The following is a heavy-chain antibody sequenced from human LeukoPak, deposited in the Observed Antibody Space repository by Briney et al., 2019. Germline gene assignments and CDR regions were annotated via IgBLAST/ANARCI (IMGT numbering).Heavy chain of an antibody. J-gene: IGHJ4*02. Sequence: PSETLSLTCAVYGGSFSGYYWSWIRQPPGKGLEWIGEINHSGSTNYNPSLKSRVTISVDTSKNQFSLKLSSVTAADTAVYYCARLEPVGSSGWSKGDYWGQGTLVTVSS. CDR1: GGSFSGYY. CDR3: ARLEPVGSSGWSKGDY. CDR2: INHSGST. V-gene: IGHV4-34*01. D-gene: IGHD6-19*01.